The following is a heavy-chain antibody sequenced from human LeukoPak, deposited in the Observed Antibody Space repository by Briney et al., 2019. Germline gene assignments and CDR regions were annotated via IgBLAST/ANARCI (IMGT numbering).Heavy chain of an antibody. J-gene: IGHJ4*02. CDR3: ARGDYYDSSGYLDY. Sequence: GASVKVSCKASGYTFTSYDINWVRQAPGQGLEWMGWMNPNSGNTGYAQKFQGRVTMTRNTSISTAYMELRSLRSDDTAVYYCARGDYYDSSGYLDYWGQGTLVTVSS. D-gene: IGHD3-22*01. CDR2: MNPNSGNT. V-gene: IGHV1-8*01. CDR1: GYTFTSYD.